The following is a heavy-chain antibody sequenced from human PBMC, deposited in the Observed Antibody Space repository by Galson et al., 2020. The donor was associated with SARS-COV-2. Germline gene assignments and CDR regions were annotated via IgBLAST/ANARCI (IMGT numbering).Heavy chain of an antibody. Sequence: GESLKISCATSGFTFNTYRMKWVRQAPGKGLEWVSSISSSSSYIYYADSVKGRFTISRDNAENSLYLQMNSLRPEDTAVYYCATYYGNQFDYWGQGTLVTVSS. V-gene: IGHV3-21*01. J-gene: IGHJ4*02. CDR3: ATYYGNQFDY. CDR1: GFTFNTYR. D-gene: IGHD3-22*01. CDR2: ISSSSSYI.